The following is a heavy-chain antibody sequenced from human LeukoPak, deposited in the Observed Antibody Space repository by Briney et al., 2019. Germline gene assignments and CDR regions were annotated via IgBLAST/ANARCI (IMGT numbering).Heavy chain of an antibody. CDR1: SGSMSSSNYY. Sequence: SETLSLTCTVSSGSMSSSNYYWGWIRQPPGKGLEWIGSIYYSGSTYYNPSLKSRVTISVDTSKNQFSLKLSSVTAADTAVYFCARQPTIAGLKASQYYFDYWGQGTLVTVSS. CDR3: ARQPTIAGLKASQYYFDY. J-gene: IGHJ4*02. V-gene: IGHV4-39*01. D-gene: IGHD6-13*01. CDR2: IYYSGST.